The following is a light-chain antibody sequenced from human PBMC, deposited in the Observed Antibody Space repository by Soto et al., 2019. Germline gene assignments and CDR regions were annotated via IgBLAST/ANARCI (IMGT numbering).Light chain of an antibody. Sequence: QSVLTQSPSTSASLGASVKLTCTLSSGHSSDAIAWYQQRPEKGPRYLMKLNSDGSHSKGDGIPDRFSGSRSGAERYLTISSLQSEDEADYYCQTWGTGIRVFGGGTKLTVL. J-gene: IGLJ3*02. CDR3: QTWGTGIRV. V-gene: IGLV4-69*01. CDR1: SGHSSDA. CDR2: LNSDGSH.